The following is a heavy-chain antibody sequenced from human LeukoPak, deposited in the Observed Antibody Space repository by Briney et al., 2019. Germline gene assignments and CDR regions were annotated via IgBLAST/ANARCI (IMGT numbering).Heavy chain of an antibody. CDR2: IYYSGST. CDR1: GGSISSGDYY. CDR3: ARDKGCEFDY. Sequence: SETLSLTCTVSGGSISSGDYYWSWIRQPPGKGLEWIGYIYYSGSTYYNPSLKSRVTISVDTSKNQFSLKLSSVTAADTAVYYGARDKGCEFDYWGQGTLVNVSS. J-gene: IGHJ4*02. V-gene: IGHV4-30-4*01.